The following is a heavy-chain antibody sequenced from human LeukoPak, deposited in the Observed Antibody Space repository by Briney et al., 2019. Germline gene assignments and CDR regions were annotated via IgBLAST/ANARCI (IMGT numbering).Heavy chain of an antibody. V-gene: IGHV3-30*02. Sequence: GGSLRLSCAASGFTFSTYAMVWVRQAPGKGLEWVALIRYDGSNKYYADSVKVQFTISRDNPKNTLYLQMNSLRAEDTAVYYCAKDRCSNGVGCYYYYMDVWGKGTTVTISS. J-gene: IGHJ6*03. D-gene: IGHD2-8*01. CDR3: AKDRCSNGVGCYYYYMDV. CDR1: GFTFSTYA. CDR2: IRYDGSNK.